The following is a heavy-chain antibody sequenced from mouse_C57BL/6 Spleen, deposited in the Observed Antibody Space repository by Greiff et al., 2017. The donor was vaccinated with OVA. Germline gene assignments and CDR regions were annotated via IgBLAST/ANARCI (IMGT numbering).Heavy chain of an antibody. CDR2: IYPGSGNT. CDR3: ARWDYDYDGYYAMDY. V-gene: IGHV1-66*01. Sequence: QVQLQHSGPELVKPGASVKISCKASGFSFTSYYIHWVKQRPGQGLEWIGWIYPGSGNTKYNEKFKGKATLTADTSSSTAYMQLSSLTSEDSAVYYCARWDYDYDGYYAMDYWGQGTSVTVSS. J-gene: IGHJ4*01. D-gene: IGHD2-4*01. CDR1: GFSFTSYY.